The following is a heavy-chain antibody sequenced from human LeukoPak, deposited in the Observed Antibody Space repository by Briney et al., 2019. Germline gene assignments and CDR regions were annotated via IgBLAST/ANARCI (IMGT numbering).Heavy chain of an antibody. D-gene: IGHD3-22*01. CDR2: FDPEDGET. Sequence: ASVKVSCKVSGYTLTELSMHWVRQPPGKGLEWMGGFDPEDGETIYAQKFQGRVTMTEDTSTDTAYMELSSLRSEDTAVYYCATTPMIQNWFDPWGQGTLVTVSS. CDR3: ATTPMIQNWFDP. J-gene: IGHJ5*02. CDR1: GYTLTELS. V-gene: IGHV1-24*01.